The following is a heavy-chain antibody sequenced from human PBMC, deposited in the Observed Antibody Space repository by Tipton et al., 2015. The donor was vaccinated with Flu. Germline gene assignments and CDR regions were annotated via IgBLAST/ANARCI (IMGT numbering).Heavy chain of an antibody. J-gene: IGHJ6*02. V-gene: IGHV3-33*01. D-gene: IGHD6-13*01. CDR2: IWYDGSNK. CDR3: ARVMSGYSSSWYYYYYYGMDV. Sequence: SLRLSCAASGFTFSSYGMHWVRQAPGKGLEWVAVIWYDGSNKYYADSVKGRFTISRDNSKNTLYLQMNSLRAEDTAVYYCARVMSGYSSSWYYYYYYGMDVWGQGTTVTVSS. CDR1: GFTFSSYG.